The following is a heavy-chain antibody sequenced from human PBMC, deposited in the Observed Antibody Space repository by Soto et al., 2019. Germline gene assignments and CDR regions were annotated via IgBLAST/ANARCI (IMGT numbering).Heavy chain of an antibody. CDR2: IYYSGST. J-gene: IGHJ3*02. Sequence: SETRSLPCTVSGGSISSYYWSWIRHPPGKGLEWIGYIYYSGSTNYNPSLKSRVTISVDTSKNQFSLKLSSVTAADTAVYYCARDKDAFDIWGQGTMVTVSS. CDR1: GGSISSYY. V-gene: IGHV4-59*01. CDR3: ARDKDAFDI.